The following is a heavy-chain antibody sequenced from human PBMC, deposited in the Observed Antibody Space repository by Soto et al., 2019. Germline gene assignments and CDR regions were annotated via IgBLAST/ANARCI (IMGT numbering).Heavy chain of an antibody. V-gene: IGHV4-39*01. J-gene: IGHJ4*02. CDR3: ARVGSNAWSPSDN. D-gene: IGHD3-16*01. CDR2: ICYSGNT. Sequence: SETLSLTCIVSNGSISSSRYCWGWIRQPPGKGLEWIGTICYSGNTDYTPSLKSRVTISLDMSRSQFSLKLNSVTAADSAAYYCARVGSNAWSPSDNWGQGTLVTVSS. CDR1: NGSISSSRYC.